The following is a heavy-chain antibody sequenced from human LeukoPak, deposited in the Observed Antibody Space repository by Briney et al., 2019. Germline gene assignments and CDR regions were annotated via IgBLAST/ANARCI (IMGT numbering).Heavy chain of an antibody. Sequence: GGSLGLSCAASGFTFSDAWMHWVRQAPGKGLEWVGRIKSKADGGTIDYAAPVKGRSTISRDDSKNTVYMQMNSLKTEDTAVYYCSYYYDSSGYVDYWGQGTLVTVSS. CDR1: GFTFSDAW. CDR2: IKSKADGGTI. V-gene: IGHV3-15*01. CDR3: SYYYDSSGYVDY. J-gene: IGHJ4*02. D-gene: IGHD3-22*01.